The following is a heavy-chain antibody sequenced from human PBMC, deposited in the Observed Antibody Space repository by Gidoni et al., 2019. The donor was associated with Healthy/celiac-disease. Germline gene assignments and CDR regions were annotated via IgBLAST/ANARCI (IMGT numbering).Heavy chain of an antibody. Sequence: QVQLQESGPGLVKPSQTLSLTCTVSGGSISSGGYYSSWIRQHPGKGLEWIGYIYYSGSTYYNPSLKSRVTISVDTSKNQFSLKLSSVTAADTAVYYCARAEHCSSTSCYGGLDYWGQGTLVTVSS. CDR3: ARAEHCSSTSCYGGLDY. CDR2: IYYSGST. D-gene: IGHD2-2*01. CDR1: GGSISSGGYY. V-gene: IGHV4-31*03. J-gene: IGHJ4*02.